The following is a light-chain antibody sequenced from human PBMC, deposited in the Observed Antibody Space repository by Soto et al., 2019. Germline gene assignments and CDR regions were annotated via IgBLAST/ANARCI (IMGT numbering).Light chain of an antibody. Sequence: QSVLTQPPSASGTPGQRVTISCSGSSSSIGTKTVNWYQQLPGTAPKLLIYSNNQRPSGVPDRFSVSKSGTSASLAISGLQSEDEADYYCAAWDDSLNGYVFGTGTQLTVL. CDR3: AAWDDSLNGYV. V-gene: IGLV1-44*01. CDR2: SNN. CDR1: SSSIGTKT. J-gene: IGLJ1*01.